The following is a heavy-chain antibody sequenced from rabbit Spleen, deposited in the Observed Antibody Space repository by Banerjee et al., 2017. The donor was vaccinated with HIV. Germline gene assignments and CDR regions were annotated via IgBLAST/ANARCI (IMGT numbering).Heavy chain of an antibody. J-gene: IGHJ6*01. V-gene: IGHV1S40*01. CDR1: GVSLNDKDV. Sequence: QSLEESGGGLVKPEGSLTLTCKASGVSLNDKDVMCWVRQAPGKGLEWIACINIVTGKSVYASWAKGRFMMSRTSSTTVTLQMTSLTAADTATYFCARDGAGGSYFALWGQGTLVTVS. CDR2: INIVTGKS. D-gene: IGHD8-1*01. CDR3: ARDGAGGSYFAL.